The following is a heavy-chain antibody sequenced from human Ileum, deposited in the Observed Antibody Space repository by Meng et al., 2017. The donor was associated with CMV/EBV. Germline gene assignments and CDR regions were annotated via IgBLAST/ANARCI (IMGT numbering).Heavy chain of an antibody. Sequence: LSCAASGFTVSYYYMAWIRRAPGKGLEWVSFITGSSSAISYADSVKGRFTISRDNARNSLYLQMNNLRAEDTAVYYCVRGNYGLDYWGQGILVTVSS. CDR3: VRGNYGLDY. CDR1: GFTVSYYY. J-gene: IGHJ4*02. D-gene: IGHD5-24*01. V-gene: IGHV3-11*01. CDR2: ITGSSSAI.